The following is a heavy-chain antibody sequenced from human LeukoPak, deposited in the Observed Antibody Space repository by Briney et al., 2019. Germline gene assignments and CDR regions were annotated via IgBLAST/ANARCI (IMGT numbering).Heavy chain of an antibody. D-gene: IGHD2-21*02. CDR1: GFTFSTYW. CDR2: IKHDGSEK. Sequence: GGSLRLSCAVSGFTFSTYWMSWVRQAPGKGLEWVAHIKHDGSEKYYVDSVKGRFTISRDNAKNSLYLQMNSLRAEDTAVYYCARDVPYCGGDCHYFDYWGQGTLVTDSS. CDR3: ARDVPYCGGDCHYFDY. V-gene: IGHV3-7*01. J-gene: IGHJ4*02.